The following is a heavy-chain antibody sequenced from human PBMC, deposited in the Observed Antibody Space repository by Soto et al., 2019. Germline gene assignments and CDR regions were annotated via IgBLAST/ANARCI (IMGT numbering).Heavy chain of an antibody. V-gene: IGHV3-7*01. CDR1: GFTFGYYW. CDR2: IKWDASEK. CDR3: ARVNGERDPYNWFDP. Sequence: PGGSLRLSCAASGFTFGYYWMSWVRQAPGKGLEWLATIKWDASEKKYVASVKGRFTMSRDNAKNSVYLQMDSLRAEDTAVYYCARVNGERDPYNWFDPWGQGTLVTVSS. J-gene: IGHJ5*02.